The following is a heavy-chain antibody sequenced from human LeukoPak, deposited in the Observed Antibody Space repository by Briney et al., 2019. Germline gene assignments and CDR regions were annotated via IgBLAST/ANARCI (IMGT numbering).Heavy chain of an antibody. V-gene: IGHV1-69*04. D-gene: IGHD5-12*01. Sequence: SVKVSCKASGGTFSSYAISWVRQAPGQGLEWVGRITPILGIANYAQKFQGRVTITADKSTSTAYMELSSLRSEDTAVYYCARPWGGYSGNLDYWGQGTLVTVSS. CDR1: GGTFSSYA. J-gene: IGHJ4*02. CDR3: ARPWGGYSGNLDY. CDR2: ITPILGIA.